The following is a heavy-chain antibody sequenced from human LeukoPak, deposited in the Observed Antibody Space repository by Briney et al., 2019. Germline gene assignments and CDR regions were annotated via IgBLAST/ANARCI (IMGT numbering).Heavy chain of an antibody. CDR3: ARGIRRHYYGSGSYYNTGRRIGDYFDY. J-gene: IGHJ4*02. Sequence: NPSETLSLTCAVYGGSFSGYYWSWIRQPPGKGLEWIGEINHSGSTNYNPSLKSRVTISVDTSKNQFSLKLSSVTAADTAVYYCARGIRRHYYGSGSYYNTGRRIGDYFDYWGQGTLVTVSS. V-gene: IGHV4-34*01. CDR1: GGSFSGYY. D-gene: IGHD3-10*01. CDR2: INHSGST.